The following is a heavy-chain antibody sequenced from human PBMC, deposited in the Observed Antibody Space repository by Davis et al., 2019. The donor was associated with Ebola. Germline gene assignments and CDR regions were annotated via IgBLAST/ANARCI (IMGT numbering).Heavy chain of an antibody. Sequence: ASVKVSCKASGYIFTSYGISWVRQAPAQGLEWMGWISAYNGNTNYAQKLQGRVTMTTDTSTSTAYMELRSLRSDDTAVYYCARDRFLEWLLFPTNVNYYGMDVWGQGTTVTVSS. J-gene: IGHJ6*02. CDR1: GYIFTSYG. D-gene: IGHD3-3*01. CDR3: ARDRFLEWLLFPTNVNYYGMDV. CDR2: ISAYNGNT. V-gene: IGHV1-18*01.